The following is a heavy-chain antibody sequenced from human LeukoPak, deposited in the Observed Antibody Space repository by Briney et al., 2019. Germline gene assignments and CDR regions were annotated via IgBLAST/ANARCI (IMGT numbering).Heavy chain of an antibody. D-gene: IGHD3-9*01. CDR1: GDSVSINSAA. J-gene: IGHJ6*04. CDR2: TYYRSKWYN. V-gene: IGHV6-1*01. CDR3: ARGYDILPGYYVDYYNDGMDV. Sequence: SPTLSLTYAISGDSVSINSAAWNWVRQSPSRGLEWQESTYYRSKWYNDYAVSVKSRITINPDTSKNQFSLQLNSVTPEDTDVYYCARGYDILPGYYVDYYNDGMDVWGKGTRVTVSS.